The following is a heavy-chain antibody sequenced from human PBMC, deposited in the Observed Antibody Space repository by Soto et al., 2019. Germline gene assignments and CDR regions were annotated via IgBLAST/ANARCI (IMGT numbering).Heavy chain of an antibody. J-gene: IGHJ4*02. CDR3: ARGGAARPDY. V-gene: IGHV3-48*02. CDR2: ISSRSSTT. D-gene: IGHD6-6*01. Sequence: EVQLVESGGGLVQLGGSLRLSFAASGFTFSNYGMNWVRQTPGKRREWVSYISSRSSTTSYATSVKGRFTISRDNARNSLYLQLNSLRDEDTAMYFCARGGAARPDYWGRGTLVTVSS. CDR1: GFTFSNYG.